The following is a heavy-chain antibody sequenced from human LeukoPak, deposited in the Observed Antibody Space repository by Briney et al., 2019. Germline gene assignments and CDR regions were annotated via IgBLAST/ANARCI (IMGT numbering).Heavy chain of an antibody. Sequence: GGSLRLSCAASGFTFGNYAINWVRQSPGKGLEWVSAISGSGGSTYYADSVKGRFTISRDNSKNTLYLQMNSLRAEDTAVYYCAKGTIAISGTSLDYWGHGNPGHRLL. D-gene: IGHD6-19*01. CDR2: ISGSGGST. V-gene: IGHV3-23*01. J-gene: IGHJ4*01. CDR3: AKGTIAISGTSLDY. CDR1: GFTFGNYA.